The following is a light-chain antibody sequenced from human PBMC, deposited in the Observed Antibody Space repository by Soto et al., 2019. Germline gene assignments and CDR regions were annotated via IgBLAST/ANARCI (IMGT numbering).Light chain of an antibody. Sequence: QAVLTQPPSASGTPGQGVTISCSGSSSNIGSNTVNWYQQFPGTAPKLVIYSTDQWPSGVPDRFSGSKSGTSASLAISGLQSEDEADYYCVSWDDSLKAVVFGGGTKLTVL. CDR2: STD. CDR1: SSNIGSNT. CDR3: VSWDDSLKAVV. J-gene: IGLJ2*01. V-gene: IGLV1-44*01.